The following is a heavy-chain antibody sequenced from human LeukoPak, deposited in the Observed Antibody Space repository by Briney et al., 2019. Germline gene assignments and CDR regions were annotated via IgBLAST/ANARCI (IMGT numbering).Heavy chain of an antibody. CDR1: GGSISSYY. Sequence: SETLSLTCTVSGGSISSYYWSWIRQPPGKGLEWIGYIYYSGSTNYNPSLKSRVTISVDTSKNQFSLKLSSVTAADTAVYYCARDGYNRDFDIWGQGTMVTVSS. J-gene: IGHJ3*02. D-gene: IGHD5-24*01. CDR3: ARDGYNRDFDI. V-gene: IGHV4-59*01. CDR2: IYYSGST.